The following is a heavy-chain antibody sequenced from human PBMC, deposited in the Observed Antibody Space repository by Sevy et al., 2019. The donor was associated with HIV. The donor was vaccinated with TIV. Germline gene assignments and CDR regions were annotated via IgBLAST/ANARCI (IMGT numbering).Heavy chain of an antibody. J-gene: IGHJ6*02. CDR1: GFTFSSYG. CDR2: ISYDGSNK. Sequence: GGSLRLSCAASGFTFSSYGMHWVRQAPGKGLEWVAVISYDGSNKYYADSVKGRFTISRDNSKNTLYLQMNSLRAEDTAVYYCAKVGGYCSGGDCCSGDYYGMDVWGQGTTVTVSS. D-gene: IGHD2-15*01. CDR3: AKVGGYCSGGDCCSGDYYGMDV. V-gene: IGHV3-30*18.